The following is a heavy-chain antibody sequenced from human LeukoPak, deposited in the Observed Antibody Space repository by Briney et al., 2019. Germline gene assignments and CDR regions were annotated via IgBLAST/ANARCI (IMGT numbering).Heavy chain of an antibody. V-gene: IGHV4-39*02. J-gene: IGHJ4*02. D-gene: IGHD6-19*01. CDR1: GGSISSSSHY. CDR3: ARDYSSLSGFDY. CDR2: IYYSGST. Sequence: SETLSLTCTVSGGSISSSSHYWGWIRQPPGKGLEWIGSIYYSGSTYYNPSLKSRVTISVDTSKNQFSLKLSSVTAADTAVYYCARDYSSLSGFDYWGQGTLVTVSS.